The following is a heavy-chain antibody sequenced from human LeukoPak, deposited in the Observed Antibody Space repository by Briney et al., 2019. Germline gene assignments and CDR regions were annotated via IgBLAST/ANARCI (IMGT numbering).Heavy chain of an antibody. CDR2: INPNSGGT. CDR1: GYTFTGYY. J-gene: IGHJ4*02. D-gene: IGHD4-17*01. V-gene: IGHV1-2*02. CDR3: ARDPTVTTRSDY. Sequence: ASVKVSCKASGYTFTGYYMHWVRQAPGQGLEWMGWINPNSGGTNCAQKFQGRVTMTRDTSISTAYMELSRLRSDDTAVYYCARDPTVTTRSDYWGQGTLVTVSS.